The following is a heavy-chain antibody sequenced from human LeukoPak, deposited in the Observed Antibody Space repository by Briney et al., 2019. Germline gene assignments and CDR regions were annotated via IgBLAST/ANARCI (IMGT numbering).Heavy chain of an antibody. CDR1: GYTLTELS. V-gene: IGHV1-24*01. CDR2: FDPEDGET. Sequence: ASVKVSCKVSGYTLTELSMHWVRQAPGKGLEWMGGFDPEDGETIYAQKFLGRVTMTEDTSTDTAYMKLSSLRSEDTAVYYCATADRYYYDSSGPRNWFDPWGQGTLVTVSS. CDR3: ATADRYYYDSSGPRNWFDP. D-gene: IGHD3-22*01. J-gene: IGHJ5*02.